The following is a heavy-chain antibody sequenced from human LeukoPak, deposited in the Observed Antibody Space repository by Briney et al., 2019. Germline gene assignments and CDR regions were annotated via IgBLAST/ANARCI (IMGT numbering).Heavy chain of an antibody. CDR1: GGSFSGYY. Sequence: SETLSLTCAVYGGSFSGYYWSWIRQPPGKGLEWIGEINHSGSTNYNPSLKSRVTISVDTSKNQFYLKLSAVTAAEKAVYYCARPKLRYFDWLPKPHNWFDPWGQGTLVTVSS. J-gene: IGHJ5*02. V-gene: IGHV4-34*01. CDR2: INHSGST. D-gene: IGHD3-9*01. CDR3: ARPKLRYFDWLPKPHNWFDP.